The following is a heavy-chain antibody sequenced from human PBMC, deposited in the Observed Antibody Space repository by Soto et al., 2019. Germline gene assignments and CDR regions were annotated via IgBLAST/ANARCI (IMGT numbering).Heavy chain of an antibody. Sequence: GGSLRLSCAASGFTFSSYSMNWVRQAPGKGLEWVSSISSSSSYIYYADSVKGRFTISRDNAKNSLYLQMNSLRAEDTAVYYCAREQTTRIAAAGHFDYWGQGTLVTVSS. CDR2: ISSSSSYI. V-gene: IGHV3-21*01. CDR1: GFTFSSYS. CDR3: AREQTTRIAAAGHFDY. D-gene: IGHD6-13*01. J-gene: IGHJ4*02.